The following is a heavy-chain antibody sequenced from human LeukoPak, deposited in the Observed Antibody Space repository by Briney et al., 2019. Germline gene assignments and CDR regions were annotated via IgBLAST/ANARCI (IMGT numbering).Heavy chain of an antibody. J-gene: IGHJ4*02. V-gene: IGHV3-9*01. Sequence: GRSLRLSCAASGFTFDDYAMHWVRQAPGKGLEWVSGISWNSGSIGYADSVKGRFTISRDNAKNSLYLQMNSLRAEDTALYYCASIAARRRVDYWGQGTLVTVSS. CDR3: ASIAARRRVDY. CDR2: ISWNSGSI. D-gene: IGHD6-6*01. CDR1: GFTFDDYA.